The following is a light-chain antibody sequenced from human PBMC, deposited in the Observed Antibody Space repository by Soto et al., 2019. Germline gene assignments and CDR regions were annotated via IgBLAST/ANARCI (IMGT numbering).Light chain of an antibody. V-gene: IGKV3-20*01. CDR1: QSVSSSY. CDR2: GAS. Sequence: EIVLTQSPGTLSLSPGEKATLSCRASQSVSSSYLAWYQQKPGQAPRLLIYGASSRATGIPDRFSGSGSGTDFTLIISRLEPEDFAVYYCQQYGSSLVTFGPGTKVDIK. J-gene: IGKJ3*01. CDR3: QQYGSSLVT.